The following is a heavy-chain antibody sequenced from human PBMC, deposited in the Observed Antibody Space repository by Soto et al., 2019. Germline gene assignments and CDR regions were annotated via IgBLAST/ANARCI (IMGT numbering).Heavy chain of an antibody. J-gene: IGHJ6*03. D-gene: IGHD3-3*01. V-gene: IGHV3-21*01. Sequence: EVQLVESGGGLVKPGGSPRLSCAASGFTFSSYSLNWVRQAPGKGLEWVSSISSSSSYIYYADSVKGRFTISRDNAKNSLYLQMNSLRAEDTAVYYCARDNDFFSGYYYYYMDVWGKGTTVTVSS. CDR1: GFTFSSYS. CDR3: ARDNDFFSGYYYYYMDV. CDR2: ISSSSSYI.